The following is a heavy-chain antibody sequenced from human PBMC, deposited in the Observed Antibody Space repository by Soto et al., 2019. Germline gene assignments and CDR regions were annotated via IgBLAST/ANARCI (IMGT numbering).Heavy chain of an antibody. J-gene: IGHJ6*02. CDR1: GYTFSNYG. Sequence: ASVKVSCKASGYTFSNYGISWVRQAPGQGLEWMGWITAYNGNTNYAQKLQGRVTITTDTSASTAYMELSSLRSEDTAVYYCARSITMVRGLIYYGMDVWGQGTTVTVSS. D-gene: IGHD3-10*01. V-gene: IGHV1-18*01. CDR3: ARSITMVRGLIYYGMDV. CDR2: ITAYNGNT.